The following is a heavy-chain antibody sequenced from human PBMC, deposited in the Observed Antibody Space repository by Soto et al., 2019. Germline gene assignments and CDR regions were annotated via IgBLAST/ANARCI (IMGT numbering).Heavy chain of an antibody. CDR3: ARDGVGHTTFFGYFDY. CDR2: IRYDGSNI. D-gene: IGHD1-26*01. J-gene: IGHJ4*02. CDR1: EFIFSGLG. Sequence: QVQLVESGGGVVQPGRSLRLSCAASEFIFSGLGMHWVRQAPVKGLEWVAVIRYDGSNIYYADAVKGRFTISRDNSKDTLYLQMNSLRADDTAVHHCARDGVGHTTFFGYFDYWGQGTLVTVSS. V-gene: IGHV3-33*01.